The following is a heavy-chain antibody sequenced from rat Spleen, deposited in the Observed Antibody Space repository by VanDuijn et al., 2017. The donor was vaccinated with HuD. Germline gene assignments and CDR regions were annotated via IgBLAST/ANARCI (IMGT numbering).Heavy chain of an antibody. D-gene: IGHD1-4*01. J-gene: IGHJ2*01. CDR2: ITNTGDST. CDR3: SPLPGRNLAY. CDR1: GFTFSSFP. V-gene: IGHV5-46*01. Sequence: EVQLVESGGGLVQPGSSLKLSCAASGFTFSSFPMAWVRQAPTKGLEWVASITNTGDSTYYLDSVKGRFTISRNNAKTTLYLQMSSLRSEDTATYYCSPLPGRNLAYWGQGVVVTVSS.